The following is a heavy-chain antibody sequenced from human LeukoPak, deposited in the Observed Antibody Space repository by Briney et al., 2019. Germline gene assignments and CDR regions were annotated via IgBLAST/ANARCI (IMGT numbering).Heavy chain of an antibody. CDR2: ISGSGGNT. CDR3: AKDRRAGSYDY. J-gene: IGHJ4*02. D-gene: IGHD3-10*01. Sequence: GGSLRLSCAASGFTFSSYEMNWVRQAPGKGLEWVSAISGSGGNTYYADSVKGRFTISRDNSKNTLYLQMNSLRAEDTAVYYCAKDRRAGSYDYWGQGTLVTVSS. CDR1: GFTFSSYE. V-gene: IGHV3-23*01.